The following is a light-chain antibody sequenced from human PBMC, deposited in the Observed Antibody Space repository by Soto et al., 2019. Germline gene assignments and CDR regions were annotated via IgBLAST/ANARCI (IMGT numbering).Light chain of an antibody. CDR3: QQRSNWYT. J-gene: IGKJ2*01. CDR2: DAS. CDR1: QSVSTY. Sequence: EIVLTQSPGTLSLSPGERATLSCRASQSVSTYIAWYQQKPGQAPRLLIYDASNRATGIPARFSGSGSGTDFTLTISSLEPEDFAVYYCQQRSNWYTFGQGTKLEIK. V-gene: IGKV3-11*01.